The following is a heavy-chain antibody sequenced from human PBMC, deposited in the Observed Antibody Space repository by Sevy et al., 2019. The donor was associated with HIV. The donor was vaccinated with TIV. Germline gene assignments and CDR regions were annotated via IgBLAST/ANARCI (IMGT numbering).Heavy chain of an antibody. CDR1: GFTFSSYA. D-gene: IGHD2-15*01. Sequence: GGSLRLSCAASGFTFSSYAMSWVRQAPGKGLEWVSTFSFGCGKINYADSVKGRFTISRDNSKNTLYLQMHSLRAEDTAVYYCAREGCSNPHDYWGQGTLVTVSS. CDR3: AREGCSNPHDY. V-gene: IGHV3-23*01. J-gene: IGHJ4*02. CDR2: FSFGCGKI.